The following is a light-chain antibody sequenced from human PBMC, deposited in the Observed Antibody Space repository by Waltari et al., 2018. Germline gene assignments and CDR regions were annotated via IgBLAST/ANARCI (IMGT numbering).Light chain of an antibody. J-gene: IGLJ2*01. Sequence: QSALTQPASVSGSPGQSVTISCTGTYYDIGNYDLVSWYQQYTGKAPRLIIYEATSRPSWVSNRFSASKSGNTASLTISGLQTEDEAHYYCCSYAGENTMIFGGGTRLTVL. CDR3: CSYAGENTMI. CDR2: EAT. CDR1: YYDIGNYDL. V-gene: IGLV2-23*01.